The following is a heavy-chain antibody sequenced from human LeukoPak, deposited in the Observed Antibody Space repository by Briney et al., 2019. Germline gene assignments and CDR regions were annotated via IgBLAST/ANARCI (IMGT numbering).Heavy chain of an antibody. Sequence: SETLSLTCTVSGGSISSGSYYWSWIRQPAGKGLEWIGRIYTSGSTNYNPSLKSRVTISVDTSKNQFSLKLSSVTAADTAVYYCARDRGSIAAPTGRFDYWGQGTLVTVSS. CDR2: IYTSGST. CDR1: GGSISSGSYY. D-gene: IGHD6-6*01. CDR3: ARDRGSIAAPTGRFDY. V-gene: IGHV4-61*02. J-gene: IGHJ4*02.